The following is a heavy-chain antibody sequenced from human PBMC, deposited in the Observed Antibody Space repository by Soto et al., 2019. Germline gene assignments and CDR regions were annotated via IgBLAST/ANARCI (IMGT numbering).Heavy chain of an antibody. CDR2: IWYDGSNK. CDR3: ARDPGGRPAAIGWFDP. V-gene: IGHV3-33*01. Sequence: SLRLSCAASGFTFSSYGMHWVRQAPGKGLEWVAVIWYDGSNKYYADSVKGRFTISRDNSKNTLYLQMNSLRAEDTAVYYCARDPGGRPAAIGWFDPWGQGTLVTVSS. CDR1: GFTFSSYG. D-gene: IGHD2-2*02. J-gene: IGHJ5*02.